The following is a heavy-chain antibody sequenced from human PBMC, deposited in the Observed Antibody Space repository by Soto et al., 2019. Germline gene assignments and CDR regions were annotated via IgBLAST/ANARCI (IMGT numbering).Heavy chain of an antibody. V-gene: IGHV4-4*02. Sequence: QVQLQESGPGLVKPSETLSLTCAVSGGSITSTNWWVWVRQPPGKGLEWIGEIYHSGSTNYNPSLKSRVALSVDKAKSQFSLKLTSVTAADTAVYYCARDRGIAAAGVWGQGTLVTVAS. CDR1: GGSITSTNW. CDR3: ARDRGIAAAGV. J-gene: IGHJ4*02. CDR2: IYHSGST. D-gene: IGHD6-13*01.